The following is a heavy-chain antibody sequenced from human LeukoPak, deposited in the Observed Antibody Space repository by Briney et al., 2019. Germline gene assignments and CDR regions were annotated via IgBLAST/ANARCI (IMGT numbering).Heavy chain of an antibody. J-gene: IGHJ4*02. CDR1: GFTFSRYN. CDR3: ARDGITMRILKY. CDR2: ITSSSIYK. D-gene: IGHD3-10*01. Sequence: AGGSLRLSCATSGFTFSRYNMNWVRQAPGKGLEWVSSITSSSIYKYYADSMKGRFTTSRDNAKNSLYLQMDSLRAEDTAVYYCARDGITMRILKYWGQGTLVTVSS. V-gene: IGHV3-21*01.